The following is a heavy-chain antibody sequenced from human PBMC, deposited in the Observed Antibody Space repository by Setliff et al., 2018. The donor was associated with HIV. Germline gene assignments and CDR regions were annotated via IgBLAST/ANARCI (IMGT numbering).Heavy chain of an antibody. CDR2: IYYSGST. CDR3: ASARFLEWLSSYYFDY. Sequence: SETLSLTCTVSGGSISSSSYYWGWIRQPPGKGLEWIGSIYYSGSTYYNPSLKSRATISVDTSKNQFSLKLSSVTAADKAVYYCASARFLEWLSSYYFDYWGQGTLVTVSS. D-gene: IGHD3-3*01. CDR1: GGSISSSSYY. J-gene: IGHJ4*02. V-gene: IGHV4-39*07.